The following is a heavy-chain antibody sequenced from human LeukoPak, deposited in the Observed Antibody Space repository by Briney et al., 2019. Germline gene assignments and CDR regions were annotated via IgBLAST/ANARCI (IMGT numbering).Heavy chain of an antibody. Sequence: GGSLRLSCAASGFTFSSYGMHWVRQAPGKGLEWVAVISYDGSNKYYADSVKGRFTISRDNSKNTLYLQMNSLRAEDTAVYYCVRSRSYYPADYWGQGTPVTVSS. CDR2: ISYDGSNK. CDR3: VRSRSYYPADY. D-gene: IGHD1-26*01. CDR1: GFTFSSYG. V-gene: IGHV3-30*03. J-gene: IGHJ4*02.